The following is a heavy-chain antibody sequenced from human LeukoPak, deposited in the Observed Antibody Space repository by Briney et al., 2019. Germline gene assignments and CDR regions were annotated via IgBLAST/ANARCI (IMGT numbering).Heavy chain of an antibody. V-gene: IGHV3-23*01. CDR2: ISDSGGRT. J-gene: IGHJ4*02. Sequence: PGGSLRLSCAVSRLTLSNYGMSWLPQTPGKGREGVAGISDSGGRTNYADSVKGRFTISRDNPKNTLYLQMNSLRAEDTAVYYCASAQSGWVLAPLDYWGQGTLVTVSS. CDR3: ASAQSGWVLAPLDY. CDR1: RLTLSNYG. D-gene: IGHD2-8*02.